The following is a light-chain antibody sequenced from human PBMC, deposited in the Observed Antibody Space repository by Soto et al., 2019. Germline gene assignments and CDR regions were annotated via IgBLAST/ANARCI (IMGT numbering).Light chain of an antibody. J-gene: IGLJ3*02. CDR3: QSYDSSLSGSV. Sequence: QSVLTQPASVSGSPGQSITISCTGTSSDVGGYNYVSWYQQHPGKAPKLMIYEVSNRPSGVPDRFSGSKSGTSASLAITGLQAEDEADYYCQSYDSSLSGSVFGGGTKVTVL. CDR2: EVS. CDR1: SSDVGGYNY. V-gene: IGLV2-14*01.